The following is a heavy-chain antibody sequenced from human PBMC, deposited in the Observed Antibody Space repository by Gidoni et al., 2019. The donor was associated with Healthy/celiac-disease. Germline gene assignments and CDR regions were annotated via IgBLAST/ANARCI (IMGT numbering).Heavy chain of an antibody. CDR1: GFTFSNAW. V-gene: IGHV3-15*01. J-gene: IGHJ4*02. CDR3: TTGRPMVRGRRNYFDY. Sequence: EVQLVESGGGLVKPGGSLRLPCAASGFTFSNAWMSWVRQAPGKGLEWVGRIKSKTDGGTTDYAAPVKGRFTISRDDSKNTLYLQMNSLKTEDTAVYYCTTGRPMVRGRRNYFDYWGQGTLVTVSS. D-gene: IGHD3-10*01. CDR2: IKSKTDGGTT.